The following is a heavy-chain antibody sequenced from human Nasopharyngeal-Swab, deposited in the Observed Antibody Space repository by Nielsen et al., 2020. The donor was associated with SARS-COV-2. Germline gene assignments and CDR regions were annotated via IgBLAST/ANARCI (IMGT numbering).Heavy chain of an antibody. J-gene: IGHJ4*02. Sequence: WIRQPPGKGLVWVSRINSDGSSTSYADSVKGRFTISGDNAKNTLYLQMNSLRAEDTAVYYCARDVGDYYDSSGTFDYWGQGTLVTVSS. CDR3: ARDVGDYYDSSGTFDY. CDR2: INSDGSST. D-gene: IGHD3-22*01. V-gene: IGHV3-74*01.